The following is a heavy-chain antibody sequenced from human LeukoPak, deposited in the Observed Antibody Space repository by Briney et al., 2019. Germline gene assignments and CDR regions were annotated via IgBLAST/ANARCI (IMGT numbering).Heavy chain of an antibody. J-gene: IGHJ4*02. D-gene: IGHD4-17*01. CDR1: GYTFTKYF. V-gene: IGHV1-2*02. CDR3: ARVDYGDLQYFEN. Sequence: ASVKVSCKASGYTFTKYFLHWVRQAPGQGLEWMGWINPNGGGTIYAQKFQGRVTMTRDTSIGTAYMEVSRLTSDDTAVYYCARVDYGDLQYFENWGQGTLVTVSS. CDR2: INPNGGGT.